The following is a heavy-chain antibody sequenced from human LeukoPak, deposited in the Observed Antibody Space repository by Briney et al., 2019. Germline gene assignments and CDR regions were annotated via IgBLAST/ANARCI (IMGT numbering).Heavy chain of an antibody. J-gene: IGHJ4*02. CDR2: IWYDGRTK. CDR3: ARDRYDTSGYYY. CDR1: GFTFSNYA. Sequence: HPGGSLRLSCAASGFTFSNYAMGWVRQAPGKGLEWVAVIWYDGRTKYYADSVKGRFTISRDNSKNTLYLQMNSLRAEDSAVYYCARDRYDTSGYYYWGQGTLVTVSS. V-gene: IGHV3-33*08. D-gene: IGHD3-22*01.